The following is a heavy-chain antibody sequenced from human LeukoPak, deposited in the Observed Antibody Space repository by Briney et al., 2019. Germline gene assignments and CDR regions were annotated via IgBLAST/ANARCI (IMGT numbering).Heavy chain of an antibody. Sequence: SQTLSLTCDISGDSLSSNSVTWNWIRQSPSRGLEWLGRTYYRSTWYNDYAVSVRGRITVNPDTSKNQFSLHLNSVTPEDTAVYYCARRLTQYDCFDPWGQGILVTVSS. CDR1: GDSLSSNSVT. CDR3: ARRLTQYDCFDP. CDR2: TYYRSTWYN. J-gene: IGHJ5*02. D-gene: IGHD2-2*01. V-gene: IGHV6-1*01.